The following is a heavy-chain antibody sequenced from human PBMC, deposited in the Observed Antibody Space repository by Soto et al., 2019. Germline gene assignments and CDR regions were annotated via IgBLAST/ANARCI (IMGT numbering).Heavy chain of an antibody. CDR3: ARGMTTAPTLDY. CDR1: GGSISSGGYS. V-gene: IGHV4-30-2*01. D-gene: IGHD4-4*01. J-gene: IGHJ4*02. Sequence: SETLSLTCAVSGGSISSGGYSWSWIRQPPGKGLEWIGYIYHSGSTYYNPSLKSRITISIDRSKNQLSLKLSSVTAADTAVYYCARGMTTAPTLDYWGQGTLVTVSS. CDR2: IYHSGST.